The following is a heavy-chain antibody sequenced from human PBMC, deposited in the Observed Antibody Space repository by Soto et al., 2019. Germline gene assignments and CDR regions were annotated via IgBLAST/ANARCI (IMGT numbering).Heavy chain of an antibody. D-gene: IGHD6-13*01. CDR1: GYTFTSYG. J-gene: IGHJ5*02. CDR3: ARVTLPWGSSSWPCGGFDP. CDR2: ISAYNGNT. V-gene: IGHV1-18*01. Sequence: ASVKVSCKASGYTFTSYGISWVRQAPGQGLEWMGWISAYNGNTNYAQKLQGRVTMTTDTSTSTAYMELRSLRSDDTAVYYCARVTLPWGSSSWPCGGFDPWGQGTLVTVSS.